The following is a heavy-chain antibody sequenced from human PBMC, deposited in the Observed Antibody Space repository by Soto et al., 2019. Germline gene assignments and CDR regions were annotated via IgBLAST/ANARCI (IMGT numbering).Heavy chain of an antibody. CDR1: GGSISSSSYY. CDR3: ARHRYSVRFWGGYYTGDL. D-gene: IGHD3-3*01. Sequence: QLQLQESGPGLVKPSETLSLTCTVSGGSISSSSYYWGWIRQPPGKGLEWIGSIYYSGSTYYNPSLRSRVTLSVDTSRNRFSLKLSSVTAADTAVYYCARHRYSVRFWGGYYTGDLWGQGTLVTVSS. CDR2: IYYSGST. J-gene: IGHJ4*02. V-gene: IGHV4-39*01.